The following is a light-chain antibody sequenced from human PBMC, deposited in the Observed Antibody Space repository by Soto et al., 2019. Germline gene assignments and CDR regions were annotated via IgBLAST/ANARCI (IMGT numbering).Light chain of an antibody. J-gene: IGKJ1*01. V-gene: IGKV3-20*01. CDR3: HQYGTSPQT. CDR2: GAS. CDR1: QSLRSGD. Sequence: EIVLTRSPGALSLSLGERATLSCRASQSLRSGDLAWYQQIPGQAPKLLIYGASSRGTVNPDRFSGSGSGTDFNLTISRLDPEDFAVYYFHQYGTSPQTFGQGTNGDI.